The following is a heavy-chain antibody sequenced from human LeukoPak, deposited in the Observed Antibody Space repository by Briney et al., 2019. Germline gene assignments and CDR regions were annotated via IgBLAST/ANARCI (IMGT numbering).Heavy chain of an antibody. D-gene: IGHD4-17*01. Sequence: SQTLSLTCAISGDSVSSNSAAWTWIRQSPSRGLEWLGRTYYRSKWYNDYAVSVKSRITINPDTSKNQFSLQLNSVTPEDTAVYYCAREWDDYGDRRTFDYWGQGTLVTVSS. J-gene: IGHJ4*02. CDR3: AREWDDYGDRRTFDY. CDR2: TYYRSKWYN. CDR1: GDSVSSNSAA. V-gene: IGHV6-1*01.